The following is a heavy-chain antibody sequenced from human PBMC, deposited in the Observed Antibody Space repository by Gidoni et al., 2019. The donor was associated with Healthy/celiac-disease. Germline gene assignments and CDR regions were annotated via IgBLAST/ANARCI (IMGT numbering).Heavy chain of an antibody. CDR1: GFTVDDYA. CDR2: ISWNSGSI. Sequence: ELQLVESGGGLVQPGRSLRLSFAASGFTVDDYAMHWVSGISWNSGSIGYADSVKGRFTISRDNAKNSLYLQMNSLRAEDTALYYCAKVTPRAVAGMYYFDYWGQGTLVTVSS. D-gene: IGHD6-19*01. J-gene: IGHJ4*02. CDR3: AKVTPRAVAGMYYFDY. V-gene: IGHV3-9*01.